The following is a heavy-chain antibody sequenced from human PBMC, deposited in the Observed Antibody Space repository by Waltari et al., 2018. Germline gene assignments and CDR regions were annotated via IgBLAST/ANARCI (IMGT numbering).Heavy chain of an antibody. CDR2: IYPDDSDT. CDR1: EHIFTTSW. V-gene: IGHV5-51*01. D-gene: IGHD5-18*01. CDR3: AILVESRGYSYGAFDY. Sequence: EVTLVQSRAELKKPGESLRISCKGSEHIFTTSWIVWVRQMPGQGLEWMGIIYPDDSDTRYSPSFQGQVTISADKSISTAYLQWSSLEASDSATYYCAILVESRGYSYGAFDYWGQGTPVTVSS. J-gene: IGHJ4*02.